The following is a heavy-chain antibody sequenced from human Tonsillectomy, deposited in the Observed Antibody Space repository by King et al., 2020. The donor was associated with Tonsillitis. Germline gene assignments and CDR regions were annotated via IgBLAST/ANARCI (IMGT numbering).Heavy chain of an antibody. J-gene: IGHJ4*02. V-gene: IGHV3-72*01. CDR2: TRSKAKSYTT. CDR1: GIILSDHH. D-gene: IGHD2-21*02. Sequence: DVQLQESGGGLVQPGGSLRLSCAASGIILSDHHMDWVRQAPGKGLEWVGRTRSKAKSYTTEYAASVRGRFTISRDSSKNSLYLQMNSLKTEDTAVYYCGRLVVQARTGTWVTAWGQGTLVTVSS. CDR3: GRLVVQARTGTWVTA.